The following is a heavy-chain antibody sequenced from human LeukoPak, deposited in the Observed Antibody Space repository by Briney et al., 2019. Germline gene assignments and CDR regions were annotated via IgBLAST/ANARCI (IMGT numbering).Heavy chain of an antibody. CDR3: AKDSRGLGMDY. V-gene: IGHV3-30*18. CDR1: GFTFSTYG. J-gene: IGHJ4*02. D-gene: IGHD7-27*01. Sequence: GGSLRLSCAASGFTFSTYGIHWVRQAPGKGLEWVAVISYNGSDKYYVDSVKVRFTISRDNSKNTVYLQMNSLRAEDTAVYYCAKDSRGLGMDYWGQGTLVTVSS. CDR2: ISYNGSDK.